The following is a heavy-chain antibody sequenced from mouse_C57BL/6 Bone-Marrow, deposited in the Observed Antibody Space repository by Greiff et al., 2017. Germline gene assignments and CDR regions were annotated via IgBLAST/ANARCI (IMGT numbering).Heavy chain of an antibody. J-gene: IGHJ4*01. CDR2: IDPSDSYT. Sequence: VLLQQPGAELVKPGASVKLSCKASGYTFTSYWMQWVKQRPGQGLEWIGEIDPSDSYTNYNQKFKGKATLTVDTSSSTAYMQLSSLTSEDSAVYYCAREGNWDTGAMDYWGQGTSVTVSS. CDR1: GYTFTSYW. V-gene: IGHV1-50*01. D-gene: IGHD4-1*02. CDR3: AREGNWDTGAMDY.